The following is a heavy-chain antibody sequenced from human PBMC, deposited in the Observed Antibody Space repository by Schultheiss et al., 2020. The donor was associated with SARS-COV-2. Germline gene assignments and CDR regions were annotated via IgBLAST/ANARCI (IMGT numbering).Heavy chain of an antibody. J-gene: IGHJ6*02. Sequence: GESLKISCAASGFTLSSYEMQWVRQAPGKGLEWVSYVRSSGSTISYADSVRGRFTISRDNAKNSLYLQMNSLRVEDTGVYYCARIGGGGFWSGYSFYGMDVWGQGTTVTVSS. CDR2: VRSSGSTI. D-gene: IGHD3-3*01. CDR3: ARIGGGGFWSGYSFYGMDV. V-gene: IGHV3-48*03. CDR1: GFTLSSYE.